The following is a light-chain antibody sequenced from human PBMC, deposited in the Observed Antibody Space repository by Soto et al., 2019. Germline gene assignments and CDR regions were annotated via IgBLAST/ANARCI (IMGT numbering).Light chain of an antibody. CDR2: TVS. Sequence: IPMTQSPSTLSASIGDRVTITCRTNESVSTWLAWYQQKPGKAPKLLIYTVSNLQSGVPSRFSGSGSGTEFTLTISSLHPDDLGTYYCQQYNNWLSFGGGTKVEIK. CDR1: ESVSTW. CDR3: QQYNNWLS. J-gene: IGKJ4*01. V-gene: IGKV1-5*03.